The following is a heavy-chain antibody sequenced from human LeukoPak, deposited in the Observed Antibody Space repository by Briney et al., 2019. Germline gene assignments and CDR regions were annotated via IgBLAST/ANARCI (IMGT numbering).Heavy chain of an antibody. D-gene: IGHD5-24*01. Sequence: HAGGSLRLSCAASGFTFDDYAMHWVRQAPGKGLEWVSGISWNSGSIGYADSVKGRFTISRDNAKNSLYLQMNSLRAEDTALYYCAKDSGEMATQSGRGMDVWGQGTTVTVSS. CDR3: AKDSGEMATQSGRGMDV. CDR2: ISWNSGSI. CDR1: GFTFDDYA. V-gene: IGHV3-9*01. J-gene: IGHJ6*02.